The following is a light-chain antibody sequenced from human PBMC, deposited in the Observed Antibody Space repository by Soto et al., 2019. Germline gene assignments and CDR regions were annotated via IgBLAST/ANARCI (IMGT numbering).Light chain of an antibody. Sequence: NFMLTQPHSVSESPGKTVTMSCTRSSGSIANNFVQWYQQRPGSSPTTVIYKDNQRPSGVPDRFSGSIDSSSNSASLSISWLKTEDEADYYWQSYDNNNHWVFGGGTKLTVL. CDR1: SGSIANNF. V-gene: IGLV6-57*01. CDR2: KDN. J-gene: IGLJ3*02. CDR3: QSYDNNNHWV.